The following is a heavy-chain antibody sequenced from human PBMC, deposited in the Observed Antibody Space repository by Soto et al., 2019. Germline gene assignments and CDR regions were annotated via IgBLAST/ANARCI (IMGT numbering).Heavy chain of an antibody. J-gene: IGHJ6*02. CDR2: IWYDGSNK. V-gene: IGHV3-33*01. Sequence: QVQLVESGGGVVQPGRSLRLSCAASGFTFSSYGMHWVRQAPGKGLEWVAVIWYDGSNKYYADSVKGRFTISRDNSKNTLYLQMNSLRAEDTAVYYCARDRAIALMAQYYGMDVWGQGTTVTVSS. CDR3: ARDRAIALMAQYYGMDV. CDR1: GFTFSSYG. D-gene: IGHD2-8*01.